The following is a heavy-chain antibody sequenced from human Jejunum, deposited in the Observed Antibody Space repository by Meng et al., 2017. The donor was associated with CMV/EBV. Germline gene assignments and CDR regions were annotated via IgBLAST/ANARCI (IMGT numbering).Heavy chain of an antibody. CDR3: AREGTNSYYFDY. D-gene: IGHD1-14*01. CDR2: IYEGGST. J-gene: IGHJ4*02. CDR1: GDSISSGDSY. V-gene: IGHV4-30-4*01. Sequence: CGVSGDSISSGDSYWSWIRQPPGKGLEWIGYIYEGGSTSYTPSLESRVTISVDTSKNQFSLKVMSVTAADTAVYYCAREGTNSYYFDYWGQGTLVTVSS.